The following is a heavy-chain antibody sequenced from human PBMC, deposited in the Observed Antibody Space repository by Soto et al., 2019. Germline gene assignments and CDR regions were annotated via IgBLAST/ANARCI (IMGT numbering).Heavy chain of an antibody. CDR3: ARGRRLSGSYFRREGGVDY. CDR2: INPNSGGT. J-gene: IGHJ4*02. Sequence: QVQLVQSGAEVKKPGASVKVSCKASGYTFTGYYMHWVRQAPGQGLEWMGWINPNSGGTNYAQKFQGWVTMTRDTXXSXAXTELSRLRSDDTAVYYCARGRRLSGSYFRREGGVDYWGQGTLVTVSS. CDR1: GYTFTGYY. V-gene: IGHV1-2*04. D-gene: IGHD1-26*01.